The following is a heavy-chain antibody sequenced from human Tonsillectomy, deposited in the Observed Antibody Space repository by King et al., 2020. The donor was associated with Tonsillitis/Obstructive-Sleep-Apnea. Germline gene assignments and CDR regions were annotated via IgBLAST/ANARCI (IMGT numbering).Heavy chain of an antibody. CDR2: IYTGDSDT. J-gene: IGHJ6*03. D-gene: IGHD3-9*01. CDR3: AGIAISSDYYYMDV. CDR1: GYSFTSYW. Sequence: VQLVQSGAEVRKPGESLKISCKDSGYSFTSYWIAWVRQMPGKGLEWMGIIYTGDSDTRYSPSFQGQVTISADKSISAAYLQCSSLKASDTAMYYCAGIAISSDYYYMDVWGKGTTVIVSS. V-gene: IGHV5-51*01.